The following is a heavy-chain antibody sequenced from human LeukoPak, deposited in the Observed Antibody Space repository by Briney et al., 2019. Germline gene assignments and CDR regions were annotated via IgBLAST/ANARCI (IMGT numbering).Heavy chain of an antibody. D-gene: IGHD6-19*01. Sequence: PSETLPLTCTVSGGSINSGSYYWGWIRQPPGKGLEWIGSSHYSGSTFNNPSLKSRVTISIDTPKNQFSLNLRSVTAADTAVYYCARQYSSGWPWFDPWGQGTLVTVSS. J-gene: IGHJ5*02. V-gene: IGHV4-39*01. CDR2: SHYSGST. CDR3: ARQYSSGWPWFDP. CDR1: GGSINSGSYY.